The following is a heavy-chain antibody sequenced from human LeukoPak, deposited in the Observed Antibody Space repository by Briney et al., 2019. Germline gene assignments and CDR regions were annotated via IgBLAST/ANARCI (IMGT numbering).Heavy chain of an antibody. J-gene: IGHJ4*02. V-gene: IGHV3-23*01. D-gene: IGHD3-10*01. CDR3: AKGPYYGSGTYFDY. CDR1: GFTFSSYA. CDR2: ISSSGGST. Sequence: PGGSLRLSCAASGFTFSSYAMSWVRQAPGKGLEWVSAISSSGGSTYYADSVKGRFTISRDNSKNTLYLQMNSLRAEDTAVYYCAKGPYYGSGTYFDYWGQGTLVTVSS.